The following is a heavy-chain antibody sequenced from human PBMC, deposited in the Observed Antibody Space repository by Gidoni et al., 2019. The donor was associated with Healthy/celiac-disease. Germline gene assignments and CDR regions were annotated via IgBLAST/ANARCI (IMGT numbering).Heavy chain of an antibody. CDR3: AKEGVAARPVLADY. D-gene: IGHD6-6*01. CDR1: GFTCSSYA. CDR2: SSGRGVRT. J-gene: IGHJ4*02. V-gene: IGHV3-23*01. Sequence: EVQLLESGGGLVQPGGSLRLSCAASGFTCSSYAMSCVRQAPGKGLEWVSASSGRGVRTYYADAVKGRFNISRDNSKNTLYLQMNSLRAEDTAVYYCAKEGVAARPVLADYWGQGTLVTVSS.